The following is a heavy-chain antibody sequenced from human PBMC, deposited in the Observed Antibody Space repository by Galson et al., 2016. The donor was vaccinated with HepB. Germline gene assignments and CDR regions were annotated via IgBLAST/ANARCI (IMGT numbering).Heavy chain of an antibody. J-gene: IGHJ4*02. Sequence: SLRLSCAASGFTFSSYWMSWVRQAPGKGPEWVAKTGKDESEKYYVDYVKGRFTISRDNDKDSLYLQMNNLRVEDTAVYYCVRGGVNNEYWGQGTLITVSS. CDR2: TGKDESEK. CDR1: GFTFSSYW. V-gene: IGHV3-7*01. CDR3: VRGGVNNEY. D-gene: IGHD1/OR15-1a*01.